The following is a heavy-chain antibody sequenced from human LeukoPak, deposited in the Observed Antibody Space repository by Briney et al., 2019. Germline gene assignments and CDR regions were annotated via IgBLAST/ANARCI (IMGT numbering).Heavy chain of an antibody. CDR3: ARPLYSGYDVAVFFDY. Sequence: GESLKISCKGSGYSFTSYWIGWVRQVPGKGLEWMGIIYPGDSDTRYSPSFQGQVTISADKSISTAYLQWSSLKASGTAMYYCARPLYSGYDVAVFFDYWGQGTLVTVSS. V-gene: IGHV5-51*01. CDR2: IYPGDSDT. J-gene: IGHJ4*02. D-gene: IGHD5-12*01. CDR1: GYSFTSYW.